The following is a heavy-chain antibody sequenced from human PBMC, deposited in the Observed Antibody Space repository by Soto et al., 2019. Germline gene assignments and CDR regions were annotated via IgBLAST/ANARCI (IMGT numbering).Heavy chain of an antibody. Sequence: GASVKVSCKAAGYTFTDYYIHWVRQAPGQGLEWMGLIKPSDSSTTYAQKFQGRVTMTRDTSTSTVYMELTSLRSDDTAVYYCARDLGGWPDYWGQGTLVTVSS. V-gene: IGHV1-46*01. D-gene: IGHD2-15*01. CDR3: ARDLGGWPDY. CDR2: IKPSDSST. J-gene: IGHJ4*02. CDR1: GYTFTDYY.